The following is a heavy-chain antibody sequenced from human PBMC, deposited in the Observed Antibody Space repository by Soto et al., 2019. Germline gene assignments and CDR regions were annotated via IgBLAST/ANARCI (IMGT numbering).Heavy chain of an antibody. J-gene: IGHJ5*02. Sequence: GASVKVSCKASGCTVTSYYMHSARQSPGQGLEWMGRIIPIFGTANYDQQFQGRVTITADESTSTAYMELRSLRSEDTAVYYCASDVIVVVPAKPKAAWFDTWGQGTLGTVSS. CDR1: GCTVTSYY. CDR2: IIPIFGTA. D-gene: IGHD2-2*01. CDR3: ASDVIVVVPAKPKAAWFDT. V-gene: IGHV1-69*13.